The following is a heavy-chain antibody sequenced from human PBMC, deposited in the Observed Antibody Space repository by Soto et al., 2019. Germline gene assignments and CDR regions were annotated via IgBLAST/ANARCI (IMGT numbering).Heavy chain of an antibody. CDR1: GYTFTSYA. CDR3: ARDNQPGYYDFWSGHYYYYYGMDV. J-gene: IGHJ6*02. V-gene: IGHV7-4-1*01. Sequence: ASVKVSCKASGYTFTSYAMNRVRQAPGQGLEWMGWINTNTGNPTYAQGFTGRFVFSLDTSVSTAYLQICSLKAEDTAVYYCARDNQPGYYDFWSGHYYYYYGMDVWGQGTTVTVSS. D-gene: IGHD3-3*01. CDR2: INTNTGNP.